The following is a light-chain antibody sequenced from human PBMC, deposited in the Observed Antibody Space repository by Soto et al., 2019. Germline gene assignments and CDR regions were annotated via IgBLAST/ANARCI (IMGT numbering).Light chain of an antibody. CDR1: QLISSW. CDR2: GAS. CDR3: PQASSFPLT. Sequence: IQMTQSPSSVSASVGDSVTITCRASQLISSWLAWYQVKPGKAPKLLIYGASNRESGVPSRFSGSESGTLFTLTINSLQPEDFATYYCPQASSFPLTFGGGTTVEI. V-gene: IGKV1-12*01. J-gene: IGKJ4*01.